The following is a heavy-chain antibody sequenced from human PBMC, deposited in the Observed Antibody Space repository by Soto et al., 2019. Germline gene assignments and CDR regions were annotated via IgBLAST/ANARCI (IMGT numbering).Heavy chain of an antibody. Sequence: PSETLSLTCTVSGGSISSYYWSWIRQPPGKGLEWIGDIYYSGSTNYNPSLKNRVTISVDTSKNQFSLKLSSVTAADRAVYYCGRHTTPYYRSWFDLRRQVTLVTVS. D-gene: IGHD3-10*01. V-gene: IGHV4-59*01. CDR1: GGSISSYY. CDR3: GRHTTPYYRSWFDL. J-gene: IGHJ5*02. CDR2: IYYSGST.